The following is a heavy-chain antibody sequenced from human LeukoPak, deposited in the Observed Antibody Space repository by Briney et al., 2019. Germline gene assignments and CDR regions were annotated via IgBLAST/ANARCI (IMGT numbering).Heavy chain of an antibody. CDR3: ARERGLEFDP. D-gene: IGHD3-10*01. Sequence: GGSLRLSCAASGFTFSSYEMNWVRQAPGKGLEWVSYISSSGSTIYYADSVKGRFTISRDNAKNSLYLQMNSLRAEDTAVYYCARERGLEFDPWGQGTPVTVSS. V-gene: IGHV3-48*03. J-gene: IGHJ5*02. CDR1: GFTFSSYE. CDR2: ISSSGSTI.